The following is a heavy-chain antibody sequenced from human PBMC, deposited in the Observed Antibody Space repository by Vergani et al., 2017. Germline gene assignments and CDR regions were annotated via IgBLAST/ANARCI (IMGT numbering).Heavy chain of an antibody. D-gene: IGHD3-10*01. V-gene: IGHV3-15*01. CDR1: GFTFKNTW. Sequence: EVEVVESGGGLVQPGGSLRLSCAASGFTFKNTWMNWFRQSPGQGLEWIGRIKNKTDAETTDYAAPVKGRFTISRDESKNRVYLQMNSLKTEDTAVYYCTTETSLIWFGDLTFDLWGQGTQVTVSS. J-gene: IGHJ5*02. CDR2: IKNKTDAETT. CDR3: TTETSLIWFGDLTFDL.